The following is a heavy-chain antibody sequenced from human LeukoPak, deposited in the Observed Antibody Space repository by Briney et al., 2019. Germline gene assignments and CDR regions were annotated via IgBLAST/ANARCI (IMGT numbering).Heavy chain of an antibody. J-gene: IGHJ6*03. Sequence: PGGSLRLSCAASGFTFSGYAMSWVRQAPGKGLEWVSAISGSGGSTYYADSVKGRFTISRDNSKNTLYLQMNSLRAEDTAVYYCANAITRYYYYYMDVWGKGTTVTVSS. D-gene: IGHD2-2*01. V-gene: IGHV3-23*01. CDR1: GFTFSGYA. CDR3: ANAITRYYYYYMDV. CDR2: ISGSGGST.